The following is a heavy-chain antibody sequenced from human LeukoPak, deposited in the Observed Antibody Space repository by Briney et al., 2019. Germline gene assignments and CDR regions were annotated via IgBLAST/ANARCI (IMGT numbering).Heavy chain of an antibody. CDR1: GFTFSSYS. CDR2: ISSSSSYI. CDR3: ARDFRIVGATDDDY. Sequence: GSLRLSCAASGFTFSSYSMNWVRQAPGKGLEWVSSISSSSSYIYYADSVKGRFTISRDNAKNSLYLQMNSLRAEDTAVYYCARDFRIVGATDDDYWGQGTLVTVSS. J-gene: IGHJ4*02. V-gene: IGHV3-21*01. D-gene: IGHD1-26*01.